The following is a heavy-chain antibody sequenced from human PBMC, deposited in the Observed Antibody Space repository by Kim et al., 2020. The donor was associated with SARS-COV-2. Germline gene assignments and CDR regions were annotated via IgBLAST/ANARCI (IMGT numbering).Heavy chain of an antibody. Sequence: IYSSGSTNYNPSLKGRVTISVDTSKNQFSLKLSSVTAADTAVYYCARGFDLWGRGTLVTVSS. CDR2: IYSSGST. J-gene: IGHJ2*01. CDR3: ARGFDL. V-gene: IGHV4-59*09.